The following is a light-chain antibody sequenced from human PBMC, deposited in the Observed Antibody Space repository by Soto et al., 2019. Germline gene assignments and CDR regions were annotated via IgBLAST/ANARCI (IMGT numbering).Light chain of an antibody. CDR1: QSVSSSY. CDR2: GAS. Sequence: EVVLAQSPGTLSLSPGDRATLSCRASQSVSSSYLAWYQQKPGQPPRLLIYGASSRATGIPDRFSGSGSGTDFTLTISRLEPEDFAVYYCQSYGTSTPLTFGGGTKVEIK. V-gene: IGKV3-20*01. J-gene: IGKJ4*01. CDR3: QSYGTSTPLT.